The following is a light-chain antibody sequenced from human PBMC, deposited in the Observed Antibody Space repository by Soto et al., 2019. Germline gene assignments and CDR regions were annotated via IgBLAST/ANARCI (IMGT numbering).Light chain of an antibody. CDR2: GTS. CDR3: QQYDNLPRP. Sequence: EKVINQSPSTPSVYTGERATLSCRASQSVSTNLAWYQQKPGQSPRLLIYGTSTRATDIPTRFSGSGSGTDFTLTISTLQSEDFAVYYCQQYDNLPRPFGGGANVDIK. V-gene: IGKV3-15*01. J-gene: IGKJ4*02. CDR1: QSVSTN.